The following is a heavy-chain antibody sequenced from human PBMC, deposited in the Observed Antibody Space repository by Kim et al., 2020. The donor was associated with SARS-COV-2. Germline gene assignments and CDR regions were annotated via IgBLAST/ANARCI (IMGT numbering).Heavy chain of an antibody. V-gene: IGHV1-2*02. D-gene: IGHD3-3*01. Sequence: ASVKVSCKASGYSFTGYYLYWVRQAPGQGLEWMGWINPNNGGTNYPQRFQGRVTMTRDTSISTAYMELSGLRSDDTAVYFCARAKTIFGVISPPPGYWG. CDR2: INPNNGGT. CDR3: ARAKTIFGVISPPPGY. J-gene: IGHJ4*01. CDR1: GYSFTGYY.